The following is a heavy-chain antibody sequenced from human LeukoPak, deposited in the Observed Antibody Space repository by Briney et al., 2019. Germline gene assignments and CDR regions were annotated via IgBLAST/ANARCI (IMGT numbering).Heavy chain of an antibody. Sequence: SETLSLTCTVSGGSISSNNWWGWVRPPPGKGLEWIGEIYHSGSPNYNPSLKSRVTISVDKSRNHFSLNLSSVTAADTAVYYCARVNINNWHSCDYWGQGTLVTVSS. J-gene: IGHJ4*02. D-gene: IGHD1-1*01. CDR1: GGSISSNNW. CDR2: IYHSGSP. CDR3: ARVNINNWHSCDY. V-gene: IGHV4-4*02.